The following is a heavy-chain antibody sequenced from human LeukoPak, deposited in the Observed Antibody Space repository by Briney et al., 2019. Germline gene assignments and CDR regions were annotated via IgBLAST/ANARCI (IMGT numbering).Heavy chain of an antibody. J-gene: IGHJ3*02. V-gene: IGHV1-18*01. CDR3: ARDYYNDYEDTFDI. Sequence: ASVKVSCKASGYSFASYGISWVRQAPGQGLKWMGWVSGYDGRTNYAQNLKGRVTVTAETPTSTVYMELRSLRSDDTAIYYCARDYYNDYEDTFDIWGQGTMVTVSS. CDR2: VSGYDGRT. CDR1: GYSFASYG. D-gene: IGHD4-11*01.